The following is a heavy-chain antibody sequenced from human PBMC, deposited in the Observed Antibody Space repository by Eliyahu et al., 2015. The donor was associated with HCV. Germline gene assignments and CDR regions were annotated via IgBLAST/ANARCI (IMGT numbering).Heavy chain of an antibody. Sequence: EVQMLESGGGLVQPGGSLRLSCVVSGFPFDNYAMSWVRQAPGKGLEGVPAISGSGGNTYYAGSVQGRFIISRDNSRNTLYLQMNSLRADDTAVYYCARNNWHFDYWGQGTLVTVSS. CDR3: ARNNWHFDY. V-gene: IGHV3-23*01. CDR2: ISGSGGNT. J-gene: IGHJ4*02. CDR1: GFPFDNYA.